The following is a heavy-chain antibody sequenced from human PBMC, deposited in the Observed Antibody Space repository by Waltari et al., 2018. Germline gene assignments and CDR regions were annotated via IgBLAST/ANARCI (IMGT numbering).Heavy chain of an antibody. CDR1: GDYMSRNYW. CDR2: IHRSGRT. Sequence: QLQLQQSGTGLVKPSESLSLPCVVSGDYMSRNYWWNWVRLTPGKGLEWIGQIHRSGRTNYNPSLESRVTVSMDTSNNQFSLKVFSATAADTAVYYCARDRGRGLYLDSWGQGTLVTVSP. D-gene: IGHD2-15*01. J-gene: IGHJ4*02. CDR3: ARDRGRGLYLDS. V-gene: IGHV4-4*02.